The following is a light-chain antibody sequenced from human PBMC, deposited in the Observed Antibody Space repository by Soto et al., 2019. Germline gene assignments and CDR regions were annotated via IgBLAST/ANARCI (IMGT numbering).Light chain of an antibody. Sequence: EIVLTQSPGTLSVSPGERATLSCRASQSVSGNLAWYQQQPGQAPRVLIYGASTRATGFPARFSGSGSGTEFTLTISSLQSEDFAVYYCQQYNNWPLTFGGGTKVDIK. CDR1: QSVSGN. CDR2: GAS. J-gene: IGKJ4*01. V-gene: IGKV3-15*01. CDR3: QQYNNWPLT.